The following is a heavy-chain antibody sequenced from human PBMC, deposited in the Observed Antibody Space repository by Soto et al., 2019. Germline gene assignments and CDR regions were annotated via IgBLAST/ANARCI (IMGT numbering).Heavy chain of an antibody. D-gene: IGHD6-19*01. Sequence: QVQLVESGGGVVQPGRSLRVSCAASGFTFSSYAMHWVRQAPGTGLEWVAVISYDGTKTYYADSVKGRFTISRDNSKKTVFLQMNSLRDEDTAVYYCAKDRGPRRQWLLDPLDYWGQGTLVTVSP. J-gene: IGHJ4*02. V-gene: IGHV3-30*18. CDR1: GFTFSSYA. CDR3: AKDRGPRRQWLLDPLDY. CDR2: ISYDGTKT.